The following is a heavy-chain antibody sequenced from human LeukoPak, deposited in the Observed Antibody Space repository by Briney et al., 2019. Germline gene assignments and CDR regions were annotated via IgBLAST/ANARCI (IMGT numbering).Heavy chain of an antibody. CDR1: GGSISSGSYY. Sequence: PSETLSLTCTVSGGSISSGSYYWSWIRQPAGKGLEWIGRIYTSGSTNYNPSLKSRVTISVDTSKNQFSLKLSSVTAADTAVYYCARDLVGVVVPAAYYYYYMDVWGKGTTVTVSS. J-gene: IGHJ6*03. V-gene: IGHV4-61*02. CDR2: IYTSGST. D-gene: IGHD2-2*01. CDR3: ARDLVGVVVPAAYYYYYMDV.